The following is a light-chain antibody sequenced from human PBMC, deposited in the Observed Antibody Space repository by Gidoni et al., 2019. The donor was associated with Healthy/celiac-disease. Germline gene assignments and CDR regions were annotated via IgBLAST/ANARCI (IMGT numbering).Light chain of an antibody. CDR3: QQSYSTPET. V-gene: IGKV1-39*01. CDR1: QSISSY. J-gene: IGKJ1*01. Sequence: DIQMTQSPSSLSASVGDRVTITWRASQSISSYLNWYQQKPGKAPKVLIYAASSLQSGVPSRLSGSGSGTDFTLTISSLQPEDFATYYCQQSYSTPETFGQGTKVEIK. CDR2: AAS.